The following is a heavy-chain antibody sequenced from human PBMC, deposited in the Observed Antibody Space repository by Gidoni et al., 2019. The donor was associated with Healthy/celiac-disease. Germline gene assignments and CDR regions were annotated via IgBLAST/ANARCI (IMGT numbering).Heavy chain of an antibody. Sequence: QVQLQQWGAGLLKPSETLSLTCAVHGGSFSGYHWSWIRQPPGKGLEWIGEINHSGSTNYNPSLKSRVTISVDTSKNQFSLKLSSVTAADTAVYYCARQRYYYGSGRYRLYGMDVWGQGTTVTVSS. CDR3: ARQRYYYGSGRYRLYGMDV. CDR1: GGSFSGYH. D-gene: IGHD3-10*01. J-gene: IGHJ6*02. CDR2: INHSGST. V-gene: IGHV4-34*01.